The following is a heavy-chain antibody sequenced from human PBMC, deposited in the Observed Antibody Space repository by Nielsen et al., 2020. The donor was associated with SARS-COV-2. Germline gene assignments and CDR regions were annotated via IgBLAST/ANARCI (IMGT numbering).Heavy chain of an antibody. CDR2: ISGSGGST. CDR1: GFTFSSYA. V-gene: IGHV3-23*01. Sequence: GESLKISCAASGFTFSSYAMSWVRQAPGKGLEWVSAISGSGGSTYYADSVKGRFTISRDNSKNTLYLQMNSLRAEDTAVYYCATITGNYGTGNVWGQGTTVTVSS. CDR3: ATITGNYGTGNV. J-gene: IGHJ6*02. D-gene: IGHD4-11*01.